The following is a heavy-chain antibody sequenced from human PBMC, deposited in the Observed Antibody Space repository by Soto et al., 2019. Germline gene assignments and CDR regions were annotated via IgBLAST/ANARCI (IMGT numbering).Heavy chain of an antibody. D-gene: IGHD3-10*01. CDR1: GFTFSNAW. CDR3: TTDPYYGSGSLDP. J-gene: IGHJ5*02. CDR2: IKSKTDGGTT. V-gene: IGHV3-15*01. Sequence: EVQLVESGGGLVKPGGSLRLSCAASGFTFSNAWMSWVRQAPGKGLEWVGRIKSKTDGGTTDYAAPVKGRFTISRDDSKNTLYLQMNSLNTEDTAVYYCTTDPYYGSGSLDPWGQGTLVTVSS.